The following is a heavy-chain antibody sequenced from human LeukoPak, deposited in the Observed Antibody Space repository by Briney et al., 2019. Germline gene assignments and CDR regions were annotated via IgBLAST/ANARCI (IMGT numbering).Heavy chain of an antibody. J-gene: IGHJ6*02. CDR1: GFTFGKYW. V-gene: IGHV3-7*01. CDR2: IKLDGSEK. Sequence: GGSLRLSCVASGFTFGKYWMSWVRQAPGKGLEWVANIKLDGSEKNYVDSVKGRFTISRDNAKNSLYLQMNSLRAEDTAVYYCARVQYDILTGYYNLGYYYGMDVWGQGTTVTVSS. CDR3: ARVQYDILTGYYNLGYYYGMDV. D-gene: IGHD3-9*01.